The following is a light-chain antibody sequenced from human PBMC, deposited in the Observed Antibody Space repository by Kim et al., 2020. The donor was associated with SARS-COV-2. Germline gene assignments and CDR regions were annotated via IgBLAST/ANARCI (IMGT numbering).Light chain of an antibody. V-gene: IGLV2-8*01. Sequence: GQSVTISCTGTSSDVGVYNYVSWYQQHPGKGPKLLIYEVSKRPSGVPDRFSGSKSGNTASLTVSGLQAEDEADYFCSSYAGSNNLLFGGGTQLTV. CDR3: SSYAGSNNLL. J-gene: IGLJ2*01. CDR1: SSDVGVYNY. CDR2: EVS.